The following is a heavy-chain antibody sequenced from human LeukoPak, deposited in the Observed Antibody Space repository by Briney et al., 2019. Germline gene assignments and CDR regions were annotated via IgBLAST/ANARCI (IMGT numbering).Heavy chain of an antibody. D-gene: IGHD3-9*01. CDR3: ARESFDWLSQSYYYGMDV. J-gene: IGHJ6*02. Sequence: GGSLRLSCAASGFTFSSYWMSWVRQAPGKGLEWMANIKQDGSEKYYVDSVKGRFTISRDNAKNSLYLQMNSLRAEDTAVYYCARESFDWLSQSYYYGMDVWGQGTTVTVSS. CDR2: IKQDGSEK. V-gene: IGHV3-7*03. CDR1: GFTFSSYW.